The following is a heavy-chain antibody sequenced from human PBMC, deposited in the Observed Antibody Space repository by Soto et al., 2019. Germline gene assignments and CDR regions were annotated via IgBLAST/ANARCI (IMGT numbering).Heavy chain of an antibody. J-gene: IGHJ6*02. D-gene: IGHD3-10*01. Sequence: SETLSLTCAVYGGSFSGYYWSWIRQPPGKGPEWIGEINHSGSTNYNPSLKSRVTISVDTSKNQFSLKLSSVTAADTAVYYCARGWGTMVRGVILVDYYGMDVWGQGTTVT. CDR2: INHSGST. V-gene: IGHV4-34*01. CDR1: GGSFSGYY. CDR3: ARGWGTMVRGVILVDYYGMDV.